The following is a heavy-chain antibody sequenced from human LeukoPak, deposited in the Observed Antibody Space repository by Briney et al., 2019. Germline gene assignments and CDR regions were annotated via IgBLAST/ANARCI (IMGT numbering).Heavy chain of an antibody. V-gene: IGHV3-30*02. CDR3: AKSDCESAGCKLLAY. J-gene: IGHJ4*02. Sequence: GGSLRLSCAASGFTFGSYGMHWVRQAPGKGLEWVAVIWYDGSNKYYADSVKGQFTISRDNSKNTLFLQMDSLRGEDTAVYYCAKSDCESAGCKLLAYWGQGTLVTVSS. CDR1: GFTFGSYG. CDR2: IWYDGSNK. D-gene: IGHD2-2*01.